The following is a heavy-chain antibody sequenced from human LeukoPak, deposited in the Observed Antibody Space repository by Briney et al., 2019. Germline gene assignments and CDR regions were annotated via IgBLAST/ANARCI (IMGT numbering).Heavy chain of an antibody. V-gene: IGHV3-23*01. Sequence: GGSLRLSCAASGFTFSSYAMSWVRQAPGKGLEWVSAISGSGGSTYYADSVKGRFTISRDNSKNTLYLQMNSLRAEDTAVYYCARDESEGCSGGSCYYYYGMDVWGQGTTVTVSS. CDR2: ISGSGGST. CDR1: GFTFSSYA. J-gene: IGHJ6*02. D-gene: IGHD2-15*01. CDR3: ARDESEGCSGGSCYYYYGMDV.